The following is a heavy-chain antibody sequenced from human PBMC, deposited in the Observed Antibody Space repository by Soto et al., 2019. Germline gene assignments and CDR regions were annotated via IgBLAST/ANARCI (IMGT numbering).Heavy chain of an antibody. V-gene: IGHV3-23*01. CDR3: AKDRVGGVPDAFDI. D-gene: IGHD2-8*01. J-gene: IGHJ3*02. Sequence: AGSLRLSCAASGFTSTNYVMNWVRQAPGKGLEWVSSISGSGTTTFYADSVKGRFIISRDNSKNTLYLQMNSLRAEDTALYYCAKDRVGGVPDAFDIWGQGTMVTVS. CDR1: GFTSTNYV. CDR2: ISGSGTTT.